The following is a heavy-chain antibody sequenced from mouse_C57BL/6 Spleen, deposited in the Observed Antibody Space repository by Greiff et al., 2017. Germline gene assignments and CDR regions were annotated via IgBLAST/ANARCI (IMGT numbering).Heavy chain of an antibody. D-gene: IGHD2-3*01. V-gene: IGHV5-17*01. CDR2: ISSGSSTI. CDR1: GFTFSDYG. J-gene: IGHJ1*03. Sequence: EVKVVESGGGLVKPGGSLKLSCAASGFTFSDYGMHWVRQAPEKGLEWVAYISSGSSTIYYADTVKGRFTISRDNAKNTLFLQMTSLRSEDTAMYYCARKSYDGYSYWYFDVWGTGTTVTVSS. CDR3: ARKSYDGYSYWYFDV.